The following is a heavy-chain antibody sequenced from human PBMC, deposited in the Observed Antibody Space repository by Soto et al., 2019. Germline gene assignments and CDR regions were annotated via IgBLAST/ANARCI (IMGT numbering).Heavy chain of an antibody. J-gene: IGHJ4*02. CDR3: ARDNPPAWLAQAPFDY. Sequence: GGSLRLSCAASGFIFSDYGFHWVRQAPGKGLEWVAAIWYDGRHEFYADSVKGRFTISRDKSENTLYLQMNSLRAEDTAVYYCARDNPPAWLAQAPFDYWGQGTLVTVSS. CDR1: GFIFSDYG. D-gene: IGHD6-19*01. CDR2: IWYDGRHE. V-gene: IGHV3-33*01.